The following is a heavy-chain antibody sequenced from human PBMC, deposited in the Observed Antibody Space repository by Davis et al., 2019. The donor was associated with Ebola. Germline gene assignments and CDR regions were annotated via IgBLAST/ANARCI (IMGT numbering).Heavy chain of an antibody. Sequence: ASVKVSCKVSGYTLTELSMHWVRQAPGKGLEWMASFDPEDGETLYAQKFRGRVTMTEDTSTDTAYMELSSLRSEDTAVYFCARLSSTWSSLYGMDVWGQGTTVTVSS. CDR2: FDPEDGET. V-gene: IGHV1-24*01. J-gene: IGHJ6*02. CDR1: GYTLTELS. CDR3: ARLSSTWSSLYGMDV. D-gene: IGHD6-13*01.